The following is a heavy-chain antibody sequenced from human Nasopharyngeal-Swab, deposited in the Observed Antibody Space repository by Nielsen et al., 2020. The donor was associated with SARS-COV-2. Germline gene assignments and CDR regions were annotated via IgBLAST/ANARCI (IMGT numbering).Heavy chain of an antibody. CDR2: ISSSSSTI. CDR1: GFTFSSYS. J-gene: IGHJ3*02. V-gene: IGHV3-48*02. D-gene: IGHD3-22*01. Sequence: GGSLRLSCAASGFTFSSYSMNWVRQAPGKGLEWVSYISSSSSTIYYADSVKGRFTISRDNAKNSLYLQMNSLRDEGTAVYYCARDSPGTDSSGYDDAFDIWGQGTMVTVSS. CDR3: ARDSPGTDSSGYDDAFDI.